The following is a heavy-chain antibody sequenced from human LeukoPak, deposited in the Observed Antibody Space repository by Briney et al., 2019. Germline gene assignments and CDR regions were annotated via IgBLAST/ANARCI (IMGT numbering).Heavy chain of an antibody. CDR2: ISGSNSYI. J-gene: IGHJ4*02. CDR3: ARGAPNNWNYAELDY. Sequence: GGSLRLSCAASRFTFSIYSMNWVRQAPGKGLEWVSSISGSNSYIYYADSVKGRFTISRDNAKNSLYLQMNSLRAEDTAVYYCARGAPNNWNYAELDYWGQGTLVTVSS. V-gene: IGHV3-21*01. CDR1: RFTFSIYS. D-gene: IGHD1-7*01.